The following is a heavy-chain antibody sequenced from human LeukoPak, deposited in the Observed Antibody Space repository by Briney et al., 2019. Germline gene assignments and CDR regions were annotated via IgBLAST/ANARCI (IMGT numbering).Heavy chain of an antibody. CDR3: ARVQVDVVVIGGY. CDR1: GYTFTGYY. Sequence: GASVKVSCKASGYTFTGYYMHWVRQAPGQGLEWMGWINPNSGGTNYAQKFQGRVTMTRDTSISTAYMELSRLRSDDTAVYYCARVQVDVVVIGGYWGQGTLVTVSS. J-gene: IGHJ4*02. V-gene: IGHV1-2*02. D-gene: IGHD2-21*01. CDR2: INPNSGGT.